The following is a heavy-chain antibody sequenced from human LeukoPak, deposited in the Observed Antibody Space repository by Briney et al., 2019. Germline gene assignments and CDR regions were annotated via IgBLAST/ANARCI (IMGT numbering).Heavy chain of an antibody. CDR2: IYYSGST. V-gene: IGHV4-61*08. Sequence: SETPSLTCTVSGGSISSGGYYWNWIRQHPGKGLEWFGYIYYSGSTNYNPSLRSRVTISVDTSKNQFSLRLSSVTAADRAVYYCARPTSPAYSGMDVWGQGTTVTVSS. CDR1: GGSISSGGYY. D-gene: IGHD1-26*01. J-gene: IGHJ6*01. CDR3: ARPTSPAYSGMDV.